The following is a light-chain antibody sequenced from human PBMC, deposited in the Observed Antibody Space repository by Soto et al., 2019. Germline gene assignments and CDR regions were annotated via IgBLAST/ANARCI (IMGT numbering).Light chain of an antibody. J-gene: IGKJ5*01. Sequence: DIQMTQSPSSLSASGGDEVTITCRASQGISNFLAWYQQKPVKAPKFLIYDVSTLESGVPSRFSGSGSGTDFTLTISSLQPEDFATYYCQHIYTIPLTFGQGTRLEIK. CDR2: DVS. CDR1: QGISNF. V-gene: IGKV1-39*01. CDR3: QHIYTIPLT.